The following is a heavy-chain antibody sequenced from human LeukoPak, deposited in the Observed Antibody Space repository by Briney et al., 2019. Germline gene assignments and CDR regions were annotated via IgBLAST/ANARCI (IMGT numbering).Heavy chain of an antibody. J-gene: IGHJ4*02. Sequence: GASVKVSCKASGYTFTGYYMHWVRQAPGQGLEWMGRINPNSGGTNYAQKFQGRVTMTRDTSISTAYMELSRLRSDDTAVYYCARSDYGSGSYSHWGQGTLVTVSS. CDR1: GYTFTGYY. CDR3: ARSDYGSGSYSH. V-gene: IGHV1-2*06. CDR2: INPNSGGT. D-gene: IGHD3-10*01.